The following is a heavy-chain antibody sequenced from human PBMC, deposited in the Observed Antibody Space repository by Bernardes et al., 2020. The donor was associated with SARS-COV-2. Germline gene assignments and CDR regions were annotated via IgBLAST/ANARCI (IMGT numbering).Heavy chain of an antibody. CDR3: ARLDYDSSGSYFNWSFDL. Sequence: GESLKISCKGSGYSFTRYWIAWVRQMSGKGLEWTGIIYPGDSDTRYSPSFQGQVTISADKSISTAYLQWRSLRASDTAMYYCARLDYDSSGSYFNWSFDLWGRGTLVTVSS. V-gene: IGHV5-51*01. J-gene: IGHJ2*01. CDR2: IYPGDSDT. CDR1: GYSFTRYW. D-gene: IGHD3-22*01.